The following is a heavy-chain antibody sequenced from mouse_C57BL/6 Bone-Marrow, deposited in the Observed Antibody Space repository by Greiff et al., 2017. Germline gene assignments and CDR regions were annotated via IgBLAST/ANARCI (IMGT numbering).Heavy chain of an antibody. CDR2: IWSGGST. Sequence: QVQLQQSGPGLVQPSQSLSITCTVSGFSLTSYGVHWVRQSPGKGLEWLGVIWSGGSTDYNAAFISRLSISKDNSKSQVFFKMNSLQADDTAIYYCARNERRGSRENAMDYWGQGTSVTVSS. D-gene: IGHD1-1*01. V-gene: IGHV2-2*01. CDR1: GFSLTSYG. CDR3: ARNERRGSRENAMDY. J-gene: IGHJ4*01.